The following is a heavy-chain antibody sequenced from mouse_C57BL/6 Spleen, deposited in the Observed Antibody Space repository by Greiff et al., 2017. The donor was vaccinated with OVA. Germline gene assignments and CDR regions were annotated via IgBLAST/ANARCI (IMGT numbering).Heavy chain of an antibody. CDR2: ISSGGDYI. V-gene: IGHV5-9-1*02. Sequence: EVQLVESGEGLVKPGGSLKLSCAASGFTFSSYAMSWVRQTPEKRLEWVAYISSGGDYIYYADTVKGRFTISRDNARNTLYLQMSSLKSEDTAMYYCTREDPPGTPFAYWGQGTLVTVSA. J-gene: IGHJ3*01. D-gene: IGHD4-1*01. CDR3: TREDPPGTPFAY. CDR1: GFTFSSYA.